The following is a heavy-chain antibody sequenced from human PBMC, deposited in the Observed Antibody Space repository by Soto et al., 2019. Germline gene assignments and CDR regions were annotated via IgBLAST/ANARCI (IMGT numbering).Heavy chain of an antibody. CDR1: GGTFSSYA. Sequence: QVQLVQSGAEVKKPGSSVKVSCKASGGTFSSYAISWVRQAPGQGLEWMGGIIPIFGTANYAQKFQGRVTITPDHATSTAYMGRSRMRSEDTAVDYCASNPGGRIAVRPRGGEGEYYCGMDVWGQGNTVTVSS. V-gene: IGHV1-69*05. J-gene: IGHJ6*02. CDR3: ASNPGGRIAVRPRGGEGEYYCGMDV. CDR2: IIPIFGTA. D-gene: IGHD6-6*01.